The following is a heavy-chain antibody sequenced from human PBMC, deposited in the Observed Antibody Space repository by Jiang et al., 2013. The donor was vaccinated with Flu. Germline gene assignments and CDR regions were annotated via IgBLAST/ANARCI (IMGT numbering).Heavy chain of an antibody. CDR2: IYHSGST. CDR1: GYSISSGYY. Sequence: GPGLVKPSETLSLTCAVSGYSISSGYYWGWIRQPPGKGLEWIGSIYHSGSTYYNPSLKSRVTISVDTSKNQFSLKLSSVTAADTAVYYCARGGLSRKNNWFDPWGQGTLVTVSS. V-gene: IGHV4-38-2*01. D-gene: IGHD3-16*01. CDR3: ARGGLSRKNNWFDP. J-gene: IGHJ5*02.